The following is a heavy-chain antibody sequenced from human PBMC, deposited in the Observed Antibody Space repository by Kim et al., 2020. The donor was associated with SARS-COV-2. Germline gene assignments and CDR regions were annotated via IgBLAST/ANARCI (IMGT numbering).Heavy chain of an antibody. D-gene: IGHD5-12*01. Sequence: SETLSLTCTVSGGSISSYYWSWIRQPPGKGLEWIGYIYYSGSTNYNPSLKSRVTISVDTSKNQFSLKLSSVTAADTAVYYCAREGSGWLRFEPARYYFDYWGQGTLVTVSS. CDR3: AREGSGWLRFEPARYYFDY. CDR2: IYYSGST. V-gene: IGHV4-59*01. J-gene: IGHJ4*02. CDR1: GGSISSYY.